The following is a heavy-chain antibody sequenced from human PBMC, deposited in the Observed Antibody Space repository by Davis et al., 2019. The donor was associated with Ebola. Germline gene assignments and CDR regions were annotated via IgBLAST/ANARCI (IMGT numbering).Heavy chain of an antibody. V-gene: IGHV3-23*01. D-gene: IGHD2-21*01. J-gene: IGHJ6*03. CDR3: AKGESYYYYYYMDV. CDR2: VGGGGNT. CDR1: GFVFSSYA. Sequence: GESLKISCTASGFVFSSYAFHWVRQAPGRGLEWVSTVGGGGNTFYADSVKGRFTISRDTSKNTLFLQMNSLRAEDTAVYYCAKGESYYYYYYMDVWGRGTTVTVSS.